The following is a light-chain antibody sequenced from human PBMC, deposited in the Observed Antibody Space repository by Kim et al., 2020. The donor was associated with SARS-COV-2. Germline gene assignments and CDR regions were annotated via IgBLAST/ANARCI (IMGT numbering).Light chain of an antibody. CDR3: QSADSSGSYWV. J-gene: IGLJ3*02. V-gene: IGLV3-25*03. CDR2: KDS. CDR1: ALPTQY. Sequence: SYELIQPPSVSVSPGQTARITCSGDALPTQYAYWYQQKPGQAPVLVIYKDSERPSGIPERFSGSSSGTTVTLTISGVQAEDEADYYCQSADSSGSYWVFGGGTKVTVL.